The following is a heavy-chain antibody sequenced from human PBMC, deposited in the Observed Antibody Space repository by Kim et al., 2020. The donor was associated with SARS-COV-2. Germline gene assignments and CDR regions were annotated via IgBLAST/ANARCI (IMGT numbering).Heavy chain of an antibody. V-gene: IGHV3-7*01. J-gene: IGHJ6*01. CDR2: MNQDGSQK. D-gene: IGHD1-26*01. CDR3: ARDRETSGSF. Sequence: GGSLRLSCAASGFTFSRYWLSWVRQAPGKGPEWVANMNQDGSQKYYVDSVKGRSTISRDNAKNSLYMQMSRLRSEDTAVYYCARDRETSGSFWG. CDR1: GFTFSRYW.